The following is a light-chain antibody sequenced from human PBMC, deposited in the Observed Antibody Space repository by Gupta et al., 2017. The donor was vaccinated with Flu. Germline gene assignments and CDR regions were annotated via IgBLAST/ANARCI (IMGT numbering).Light chain of an antibody. Sequence: QSVLAQPPSAYGHPGQRVTITCSGSSSNIGSNAVNWYQQVPVTSPNLLIYVSNQRLSGVPDRFAGSKSGTSASLAIRRLQSEDEADYYCEAWEDIRNVNCVFGTGTKLTVL. CDR3: EAWEDIRNVNCV. CDR2: VSN. J-gene: IGLJ1*01. V-gene: IGLV1-44*01. CDR1: SSNIGSNA.